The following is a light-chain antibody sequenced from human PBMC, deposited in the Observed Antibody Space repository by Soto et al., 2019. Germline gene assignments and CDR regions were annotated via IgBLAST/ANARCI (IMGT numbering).Light chain of an antibody. CDR3: SSFTTVNTFVV. CDR1: RSDVGGYNY. J-gene: IGLJ3*02. Sequence: QSVLTQPASVSGFPGQSITISCTGSRSDVGGYNYVSWYQQHPAKAPEMIIYDVTSRPSGVSYRFSGSKSGNTASLTISGLQAEDEADYYCSSFTTVNTFVVFGGGTKLTVL. V-gene: IGLV2-14*03. CDR2: DVT.